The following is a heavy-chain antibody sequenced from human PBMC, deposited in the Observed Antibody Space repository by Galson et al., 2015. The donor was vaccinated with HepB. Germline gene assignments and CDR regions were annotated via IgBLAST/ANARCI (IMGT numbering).Heavy chain of an antibody. CDR1: GGSISSSSYY. J-gene: IGHJ6*02. D-gene: IGHD6-19*01. Sequence: SETLSLTCTVSGGSISSSSYYWGWIRQPPGKGLEWIGSIYYSGSTYYNPSLKSRVTISVDTSKNQFSLKLSSVTAADTAVYYCARQSVAGRGDYYYGMDVWGQGTTVTVSS. CDR3: ARQSVAGRGDYYYGMDV. CDR2: IYYSGST. V-gene: IGHV4-39*01.